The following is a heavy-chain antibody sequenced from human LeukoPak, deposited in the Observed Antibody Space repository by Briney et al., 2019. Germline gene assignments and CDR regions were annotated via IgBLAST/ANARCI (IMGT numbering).Heavy chain of an antibody. D-gene: IGHD5-18*01. CDR2: VSGSGGAT. CDR3: AEYRGYNYDYAIDY. J-gene: IGHJ4*02. CDR1: GFTFSSYA. Sequence: TGGSLRLSCAASGFTFSSYAMSWVRQAPGKGLEWVSAVSGSGGATYYSGSVKGRFAISRDNSKNTLYLQMNSLRAEDTAVYYCAEYRGYNYDYAIDYWGQGTLVTVSS. V-gene: IGHV3-23*01.